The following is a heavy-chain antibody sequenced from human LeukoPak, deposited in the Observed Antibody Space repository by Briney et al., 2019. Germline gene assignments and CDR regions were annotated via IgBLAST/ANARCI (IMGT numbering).Heavy chain of an antibody. CDR3: ARRSPYSTGWSSYFDY. CDR2: IYRSGTT. J-gene: IGHJ4*02. V-gene: IGHV4-34*01. D-gene: IGHD6-19*01. CDR1: GGSFSGYY. Sequence: SETLSLTCAVYGGSFSGYYWSWIRQPPGKGLEWIGEIYRSGTTNYKPSLKGRVTISLDKSRNHFSLKLTSVTAADSAVYYCARRSPYSTGWSSYFDYWGQGALVTVSS.